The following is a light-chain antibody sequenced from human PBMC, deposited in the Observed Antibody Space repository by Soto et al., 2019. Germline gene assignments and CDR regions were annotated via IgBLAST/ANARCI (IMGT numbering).Light chain of an antibody. CDR2: GAS. V-gene: IGKV3-20*01. CDR1: QSVSSSF. CDR3: QQYGSSPLP. Sequence: EIVLTQSPGTLSLSPGERATLSCRASQSVSSSFLAWYQQKPGQAPRLLIYGASSRATGIPDRFSGSGSGTDFTLTISRLEHDDVAVYYCQQYGSSPLPVGGGTKVEI. J-gene: IGKJ4*01.